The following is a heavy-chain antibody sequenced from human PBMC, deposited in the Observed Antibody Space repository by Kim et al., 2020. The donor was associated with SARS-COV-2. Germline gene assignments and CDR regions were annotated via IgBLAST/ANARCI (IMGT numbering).Heavy chain of an antibody. V-gene: IGHV1-2*06. CDR1: GYTFTNSY. D-gene: IGHD6-6*01. J-gene: IGHJ4*02. CDR2: INPNSGGA. CDR3: VRGPGVEPRPH. Sequence: ASVKVSCKASGYTFTNSYIHWVRQAPGQGLEWMGRINPNSGGATYAQNLQGRVTMTTDTSISTAYMDLTRLTSDDTAVYYCVRGPGVEPRPHWGQGTLVTVSS.